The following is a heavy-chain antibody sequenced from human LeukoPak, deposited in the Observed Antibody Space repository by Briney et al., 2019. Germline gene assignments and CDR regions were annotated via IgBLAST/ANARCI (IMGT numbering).Heavy chain of an antibody. Sequence: SETLSLTCAVYGGSFSGYYWSWIRQPPGKGLEWIGYIYYSGSTNYNPSLKSRVTISVDTSKNQFSLKLSSVTAADTAVYYCAREGYYDSSGYPHAFDIWGQGAMVTVSS. J-gene: IGHJ3*02. V-gene: IGHV4-59*08. CDR2: IYYSGST. CDR3: AREGYYDSSGYPHAFDI. CDR1: GGSFSGYY. D-gene: IGHD3-22*01.